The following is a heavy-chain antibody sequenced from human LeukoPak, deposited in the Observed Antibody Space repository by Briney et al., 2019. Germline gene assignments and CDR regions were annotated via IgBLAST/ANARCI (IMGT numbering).Heavy chain of an antibody. J-gene: IGHJ4*02. V-gene: IGHV4-59*01. D-gene: IGHD1-26*01. Sequence: SETLSLTCTVSGGSISGYYWSWIRQPPGKGLEWIGYIFYSGSTNYNPSLKSRVTISVDTSKNQFSLKLSSVTAADTAVYYCARGEWDLLFDYWGQGTLVPLSS. CDR3: ARGEWDLLFDY. CDR2: IFYSGST. CDR1: GGSISGYY.